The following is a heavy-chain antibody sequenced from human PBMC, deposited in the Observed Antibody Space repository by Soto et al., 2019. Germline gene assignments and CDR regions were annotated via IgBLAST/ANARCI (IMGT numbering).Heavy chain of an antibody. V-gene: IGHV5-51*01. CDR2: IYPGDSDT. J-gene: IGHJ6*02. D-gene: IGHD1-26*01. Sequence: PGESLKISCKGSGYSFTSYWIGWVRQMPGKALEWMGIIYPGDSDTRYSPSFQGQVTISADKSISTAYLQWSSLKASDTAMYYCARPGVGATLSFNYYYYGMEVLGQGTTDTVSS. CDR1: GYSFTSYW. CDR3: ARPGVGATLSFNYYYYGMEV.